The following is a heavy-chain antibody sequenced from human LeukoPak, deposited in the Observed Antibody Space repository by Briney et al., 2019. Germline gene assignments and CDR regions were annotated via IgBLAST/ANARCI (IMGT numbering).Heavy chain of an antibody. J-gene: IGHJ3*01. D-gene: IGHD6-6*01. Sequence: GGSLRLSCAASGFTFSDFYISWIRQAPGKGLEWVSAISNNGGYTYYADSVQGRFTISRDNAKNSLYLQINSLRAEDTAVYYCARSSYSSSSSVWGQGTMVTVSS. V-gene: IGHV3-11*03. CDR3: ARSSYSSSSSV. CDR2: ISNNGGYT. CDR1: GFTFSDFY.